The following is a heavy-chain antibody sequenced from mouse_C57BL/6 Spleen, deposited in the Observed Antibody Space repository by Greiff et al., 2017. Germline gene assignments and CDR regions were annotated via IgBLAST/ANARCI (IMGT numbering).Heavy chain of an antibody. J-gene: IGHJ2*01. V-gene: IGHV5-12*01. CDR3: ASGGYGKIDY. CDR2: ISNGGGST. Sequence: EVHLVESGGGLVQPGGSLKLSCAASGFTFSDYYMYWVRQTPEKRLEWVAYISNGGGSTYYPDTVKGRFTISRDNAKNTLYLQMSRLKSEDTAMYYGASGGYGKIDYWGQGTTLTVSS. CDR1: GFTFSDYY. D-gene: IGHD2-10*02.